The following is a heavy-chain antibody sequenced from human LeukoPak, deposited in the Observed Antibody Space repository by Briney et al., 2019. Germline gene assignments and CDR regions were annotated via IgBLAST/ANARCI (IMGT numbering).Heavy chain of an antibody. CDR2: INHSGST. V-gene: IGHV4-34*01. D-gene: IGHD2-21*02. CDR1: GGSFSGYY. Sequence: PSETLSLTCAVYGGSFSGYYWSGIRQPPGKGLEWIGEINHSGSTNYNPSLKSRVTISVDTSKNQFSLKLSSVTAADTAVYYCARGDTSGGDCWFGPWGQGTLVTVAS. J-gene: IGHJ5*02. CDR3: ARGDTSGGDCWFGP.